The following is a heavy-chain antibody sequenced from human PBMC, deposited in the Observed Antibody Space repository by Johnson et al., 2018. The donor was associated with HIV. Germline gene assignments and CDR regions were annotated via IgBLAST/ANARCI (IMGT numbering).Heavy chain of an antibody. J-gene: IGHJ3*02. CDR3: ARAYSYGVFDI. V-gene: IGHV3-53*01. CDR1: GFTVSSNY. CDR2: IYSGGTT. Sequence: VQLVESGGDLIQPGGSLRLSCAASGFTVSSNYMSWVRQAPGKGLEWVSVIYSGGTTYYADSVKGRFTISRDNSKNTLYLQMNSLRAEDTALYYCARAYSYGVFDIWGQGTMVTVSS. D-gene: IGHD5-18*01.